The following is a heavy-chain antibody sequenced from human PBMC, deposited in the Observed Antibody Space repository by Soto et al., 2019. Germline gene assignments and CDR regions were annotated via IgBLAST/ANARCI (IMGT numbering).Heavy chain of an antibody. J-gene: IGHJ2*01. CDR2: IYYAGST. Sequence: SETLSLTCTVSGGSMISYYWSWIRQPPGRGLEWIGFIYYAGSTKYNPSLNSRVTISVDTSKNQFSLKLSSVTAADTAVYYCARAPQEYCGGDCYVFIGPETIKWGWYF. D-gene: IGHD2-21*02. V-gene: IGHV4-59*01. CDR1: GGSMISYY. CDR3: ARAPQEYCGGDCYVFIGPETIKWGWYF.